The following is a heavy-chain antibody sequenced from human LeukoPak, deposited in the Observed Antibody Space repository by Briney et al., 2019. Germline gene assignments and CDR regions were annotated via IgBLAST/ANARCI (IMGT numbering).Heavy chain of an antibody. CDR1: GFTFSSYE. D-gene: IGHD6-19*01. V-gene: IGHV3-48*03. CDR2: ISSSGSTI. CDR3: ARDLAVAGKGPGDY. Sequence: GGSLRLSCAASGFTFSSYEMNWIRQAPGKGLEWVSYISSSGSTIYYADSVKGRFTISRDNAKNSLYLQMNSLRAEDTAVYYCARDLAVAGKGPGDYWGQGTLVTVSS. J-gene: IGHJ4*02.